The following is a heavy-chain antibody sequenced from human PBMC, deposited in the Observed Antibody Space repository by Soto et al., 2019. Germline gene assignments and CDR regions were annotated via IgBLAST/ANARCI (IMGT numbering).Heavy chain of an antibody. CDR2: ISGSGGST. CDR1: GFTFSSYA. Sequence: LSLTCAASGFTFSSYAMSWVRQAPGKGLEWVSAISGSGGSTYYADSVKGRFTISRDNSKNTLYLQMNSLRAEDTAVYYCAKAYSSSWCGVNWFDPCGQGTLVTVSS. D-gene: IGHD6-13*01. CDR3: AKAYSSSWCGVNWFDP. J-gene: IGHJ5*02. V-gene: IGHV3-23*01.